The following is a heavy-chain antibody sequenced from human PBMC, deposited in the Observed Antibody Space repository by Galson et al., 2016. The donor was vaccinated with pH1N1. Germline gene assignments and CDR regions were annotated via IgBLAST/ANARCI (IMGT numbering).Heavy chain of an antibody. D-gene: IGHD3-10*01. J-gene: IGHJ6*02. V-gene: IGHV1-69*13. CDR2: ITPILDTT. Sequence: SVKVSCKASGGTFSSYAISWVRQAPGQGLEWMGEITPILDTTNYAQRFQGRVTITADESTSTVYMELRSLRSGDTAVFYCARYGSGNQDRLDYNYGMYVWGQGTTVIVSS. CDR1: GGTFSSYA. CDR3: ARYGSGNQDRLDYNYGMYV.